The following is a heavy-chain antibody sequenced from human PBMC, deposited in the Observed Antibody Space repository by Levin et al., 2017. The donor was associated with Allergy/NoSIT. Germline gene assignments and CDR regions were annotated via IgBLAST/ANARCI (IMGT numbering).Heavy chain of an antibody. CDR1: GYTFTGYY. CDR2: INPNSGGT. V-gene: IGHV1-2*02. D-gene: IGHD5-12*01. J-gene: IGHJ4*02. Sequence: ASVKVSCKASGYTFTGYYMHWVRQAPGQGLEWMGWINPNSGGTNYAQKFQGRVTMTRDTSISTAYMELSRLRSDDTAVYYCARGPWEDIVATIGDYYFDYWGQGTLVTVSS. CDR3: ARGPWEDIVATIGDYYFDY.